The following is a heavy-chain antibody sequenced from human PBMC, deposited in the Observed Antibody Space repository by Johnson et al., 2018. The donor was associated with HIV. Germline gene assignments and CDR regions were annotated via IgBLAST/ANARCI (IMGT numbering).Heavy chain of an antibody. CDR3: AKDRGYSGYEGDAFDI. Sequence: QVQLVESGGGLVKPGGSLRLSCAASGFTFSDNYMSWIRQAPGKGLEWVSSISTSGSSIYYADSVKGRFTISRDNSKNTLYLQMKSLRAEDTAVYYCAKDRGYSGYEGDAFDIWGQGTMVTVSS. D-gene: IGHD5-12*01. CDR2: ISTSGSSI. V-gene: IGHV3-11*04. CDR1: GFTFSDNY. J-gene: IGHJ3*02.